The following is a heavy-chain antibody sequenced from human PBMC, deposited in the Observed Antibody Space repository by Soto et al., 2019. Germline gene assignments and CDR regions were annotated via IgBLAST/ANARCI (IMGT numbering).Heavy chain of an antibody. CDR3: ARFPLDFGDRYWYFDL. Sequence: QVQLVQSGAEVKKPGSSVKVSCKASGDTFIRYAISWVRQAPGQGLEWMGGLIPIFATPQYAQKFQGRVTITADESTTTAYMELSSLRSEDTAVYYCARFPLDFGDRYWYFDLWGRGTLVTVSS. J-gene: IGHJ2*01. D-gene: IGHD4-17*01. CDR2: LIPIFATP. V-gene: IGHV1-69*01. CDR1: GDTFIRYA.